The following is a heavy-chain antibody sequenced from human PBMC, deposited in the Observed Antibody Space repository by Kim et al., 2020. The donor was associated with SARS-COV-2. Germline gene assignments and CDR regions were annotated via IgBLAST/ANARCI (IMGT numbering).Heavy chain of an antibody. CDR2: ISGSGGST. V-gene: IGHV3-23*01. CDR1: GFTFSSYA. D-gene: IGHD3-10*01. J-gene: IGHJ5*02. Sequence: GGSLRLSCAASGFTFSSYAMSWVRQAPGKGLEWVSAISGSGGSTYYADSVKGRFTISRDISKNTLYLQMNSLRAEDTAVYYCAKDGPPGYGSGSPFNWFDPWGQGTLVTVSS. CDR3: AKDGPPGYGSGSPFNWFDP.